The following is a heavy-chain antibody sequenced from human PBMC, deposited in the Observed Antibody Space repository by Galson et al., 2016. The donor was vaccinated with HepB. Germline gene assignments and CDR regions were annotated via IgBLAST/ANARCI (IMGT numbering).Heavy chain of an antibody. J-gene: IGHJ3*02. CDR2: IVVGSGDT. V-gene: IGHV1-58*01. D-gene: IGHD3-22*01. Sequence: SVKVSCKASGFTFPNSAVQWVRQARGQRLEWIGWIVVGSGDTHHAQTFRERVTISRDMSTSTAYLELSSLRSEDTAVYYCAADRGYYDSRASYYGAFDIWGQGTMVTVSS. CDR1: GFTFPNSA. CDR3: AADRGYYDSRASYYGAFDI.